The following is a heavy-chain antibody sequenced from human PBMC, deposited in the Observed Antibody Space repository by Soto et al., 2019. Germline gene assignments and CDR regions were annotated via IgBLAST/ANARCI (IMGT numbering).Heavy chain of an antibody. CDR3: ARHGGSMNFYYYYGMDV. CDR1: GYSFTSYW. D-gene: IGHD3-16*01. V-gene: IGHV5-10-1*01. Sequence: GESLKISCKGSGYSFTSYWISWVRQMPGKGLEWMGRIDPSDSYTNYSPSFQGHVTISADKSISTAYLQWSSLKASDTAMYYCARHGGSMNFYYYYGMDVWGQGTTVTVSS. J-gene: IGHJ6*02. CDR2: IDPSDSYT.